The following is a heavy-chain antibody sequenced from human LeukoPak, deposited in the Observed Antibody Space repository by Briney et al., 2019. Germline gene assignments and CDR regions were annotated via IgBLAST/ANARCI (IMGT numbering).Heavy chain of an antibody. J-gene: IGHJ4*02. CDR1: GFTFSSYS. D-gene: IGHD1-26*01. CDR3: AKETGRWELE. CDR2: ISGSSDYR. V-gene: IGHV3-21*01. Sequence: GGSLRLSCAASGFTFSSYSFNWVRQAPGKGLKWVSSISGSSDYRSYADSVKGRFTISRDNAKNSLYLQMNSLRAEDTAVYYCAKETGRWELEWGQGTLVTVSS.